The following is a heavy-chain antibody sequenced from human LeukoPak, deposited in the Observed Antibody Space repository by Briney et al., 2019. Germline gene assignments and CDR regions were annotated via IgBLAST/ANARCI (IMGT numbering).Heavy chain of an antibody. V-gene: IGHV1-18*01. CDR2: ISAYNGNT. CDR1: GYTVTSYG. D-gene: IGHD6-13*01. CDR3: ARGYSSPRMYNSAFDI. J-gene: IGHJ3*02. Sequence: GASVKVSCKASGYTVTSYGISWVRQAPGQGLEWMGWISAYNGNTNYAQKLQGRVTMTTDTSTSTAYMELRSLRSDDTAVYYCARGYSSPRMYNSAFDIWGQGTMVTVSS.